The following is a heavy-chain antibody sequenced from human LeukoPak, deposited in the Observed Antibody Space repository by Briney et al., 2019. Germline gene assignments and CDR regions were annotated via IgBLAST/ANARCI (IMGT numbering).Heavy chain of an antibody. CDR3: ARALGPGHAFDI. Sequence: GASVKVSCTASGYTFTNYDISWVRQAPGQGLEWMGWISTYNDNTNYAQRLQGRVTMTTETSTSIAYMELRSLRSDDTAVYYCARALGPGHAFDIWGQGTMVSVSS. V-gene: IGHV1-18*01. J-gene: IGHJ3*02. CDR2: ISTYNDNT. D-gene: IGHD1-14*01. CDR1: GYTFTNYD.